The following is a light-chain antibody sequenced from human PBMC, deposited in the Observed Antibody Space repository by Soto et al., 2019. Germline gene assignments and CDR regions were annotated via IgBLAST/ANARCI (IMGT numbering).Light chain of an antibody. CDR1: QSISSN. J-gene: IGKJ4*01. CDR2: QTS. Sequence: ETVMTPSPATLSVSPVERATLSFRASQSISSNLAWFQHRPGQAPRLLIYQTSIRAAGIPARFSGSGSGTEFTLTISSLQSEDFAVYYCQQYNNWPLNCGGGTKGDIK. V-gene: IGKV3D-15*01. CDR3: QQYNNWPLN.